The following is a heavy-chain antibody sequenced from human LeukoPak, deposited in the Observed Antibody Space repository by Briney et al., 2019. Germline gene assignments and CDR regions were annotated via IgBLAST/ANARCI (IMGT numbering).Heavy chain of an antibody. V-gene: IGHV4-34*01. D-gene: IGHD5-18*01. CDR3: ARRPHTAMVFYYYYYYMDV. CDR2: INHSGST. CDR1: GGSFSGYY. J-gene: IGHJ6*03. Sequence: PSDTLSLTCAVYGGSFSGYYWSWIRQPPAKGLEWIGEINHSGSTNYNPSLKSRVTISVDTSKNQFSLKLSSVTAADTAVYYCARRPHTAMVFYYYYYYMDVWGKGTTVTVSS.